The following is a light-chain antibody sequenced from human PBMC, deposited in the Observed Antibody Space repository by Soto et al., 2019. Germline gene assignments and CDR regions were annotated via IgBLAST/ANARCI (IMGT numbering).Light chain of an antibody. J-gene: IGKJ5*01. CDR2: DAS. CDR1: QSVSRY. Sequence: EIVLTQSPATLSLSPGERATLSCRASQSVSRYLAWYQQKPGQAPRLLINDASNRATGIPARFSGSGSGTDFTLTSSSLEPEDFAVYYCQQRSNWPPRITFGQGTRLEIK. V-gene: IGKV3-11*01. CDR3: QQRSNWPPRIT.